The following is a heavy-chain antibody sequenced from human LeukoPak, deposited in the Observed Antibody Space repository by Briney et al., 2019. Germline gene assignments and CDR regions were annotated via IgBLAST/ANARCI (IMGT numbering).Heavy chain of an antibody. Sequence: GRCVSLSQAPASPSVLTSYTGCVRQAPGKGLEWVSVIYSAGSTYYADSVKGRFTISRDNSKNTLNLQMNSLRAEDTAVYYGARDTVTTFRFRDYYYYGMDVWGQGTTVTVSS. CDR3: ARDTVTTFRFRDYYYYGMDV. J-gene: IGHJ6*02. CDR2: IYSAGST. CDR1: SPSVLTSY. V-gene: IGHV3-53*01. D-gene: IGHD4-17*01.